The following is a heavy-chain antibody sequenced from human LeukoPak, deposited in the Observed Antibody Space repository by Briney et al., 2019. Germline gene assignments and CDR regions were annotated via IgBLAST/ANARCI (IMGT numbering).Heavy chain of an antibody. Sequence: SVKVSCKASGDTFSSYAISWVRQAPGQGLEWMGGIIPIFGTANYAQKLQGRVTITADKSTSTAYMELSSLRSEDTAVYYCARDQGYGGIDYWGQGTPVTVSS. CDR2: IIPIFGTA. CDR3: ARDQGYGGIDY. V-gene: IGHV1-69*06. D-gene: IGHD5-12*01. J-gene: IGHJ4*02. CDR1: GDTFSSYA.